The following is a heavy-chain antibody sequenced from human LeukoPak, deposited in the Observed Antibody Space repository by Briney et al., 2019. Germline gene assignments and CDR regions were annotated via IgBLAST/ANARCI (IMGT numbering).Heavy chain of an antibody. CDR3: ARSITFGGVIVSNYFDY. V-gene: IGHV4-61*01. CDR2: IYYTGST. Sequence: SETLSLTCTVSGGSVSSGSYYWSWIRQPPGKGLEWIGYIYYTGSTNYNPSLKSRVTISVDTSKNRFSLKLSSVTAADTAVYYCARSITFGGVIVSNYFDYWGQGTLVTVSS. D-gene: IGHD3-16*02. J-gene: IGHJ4*02. CDR1: GGSVSSGSYY.